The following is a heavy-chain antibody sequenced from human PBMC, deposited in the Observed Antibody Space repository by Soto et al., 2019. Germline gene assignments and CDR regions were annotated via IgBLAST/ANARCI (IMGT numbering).Heavy chain of an antibody. J-gene: IGHJ3*02. D-gene: IGHD3-3*01. CDR2: INPATGAA. CDR3: ARGGGVGVAGSAAFDM. V-gene: IGHV1-2*02. Sequence: QLHLVQSGAVVKKPGASVTVSCSASGYPVTAYYMHWVRQAPGRGLEWMGGINPATGAAKYTQTLRGRVTMTRDTSTSTVFMELSGLTSEAPAVFYCARGGGVGVAGSAAFDMWGQGTLVTVSS. CDR1: GYPVTAYY.